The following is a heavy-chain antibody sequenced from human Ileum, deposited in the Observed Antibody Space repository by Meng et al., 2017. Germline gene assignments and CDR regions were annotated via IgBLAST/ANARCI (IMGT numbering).Heavy chain of an antibody. CDR2: ISYDGGDK. J-gene: IGHJ4*02. CDR3: VRDYYGSASNPRFDY. D-gene: IGHD3-10*01. Sequence: GESLKISCAASGFTFSSYAMHWVRQAPGKGLEWVAIISYDGGDKYYADSVKGRFTISRDDSKNTLNLQMNSLRTEDTAVYYCVRDYYGSASNPRFDYWGQGTRVTGSS. CDR1: GFTFSSYA. V-gene: IGHV3-30*01.